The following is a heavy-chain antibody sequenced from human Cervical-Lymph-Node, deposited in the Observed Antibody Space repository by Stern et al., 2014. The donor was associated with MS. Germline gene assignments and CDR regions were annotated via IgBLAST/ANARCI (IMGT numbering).Heavy chain of an antibody. CDR1: GFTFSNSG. J-gene: IGHJ6*02. D-gene: IGHD6-19*01. CDR2: IWDDGRHK. Sequence: VQLVESGGGVVQPGRSLTLSCAASGFTFSNSGMHWVRQAPGRGLEWVALIWDDGRHKFYADSVKGRFTISRDNSKNTLYLQVSSLRAGDTAVYYCASGDGAYTRGWEDYYYYGLDVWGQGTTVTVSS. CDR3: ASGDGAYTRGWEDYYYYGLDV. V-gene: IGHV3-33*01.